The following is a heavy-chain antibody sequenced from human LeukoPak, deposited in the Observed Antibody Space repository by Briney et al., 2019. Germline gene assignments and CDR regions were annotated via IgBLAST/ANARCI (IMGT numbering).Heavy chain of an antibody. CDR2: IWYDGSNK. CDR3: AKGCSGGSCYSGY. D-gene: IGHD2-15*01. CDR1: GFTFSSYG. V-gene: IGHV3-33*06. Sequence: GGSLRLSCAASGFTFSSYGMHWVRQAPGKGLEWVAVIWYDGSNKYYADSVKGRFTISRDNSKNTLYLQMNSLRAEDTAVYYCAKGCSGGSCYSGYWGQGTLVTVSS. J-gene: IGHJ4*02.